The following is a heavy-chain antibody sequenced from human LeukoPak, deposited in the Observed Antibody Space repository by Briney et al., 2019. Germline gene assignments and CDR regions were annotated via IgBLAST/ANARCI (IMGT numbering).Heavy chain of an antibody. V-gene: IGHV3-21*01. CDR2: ISSSSSYI. D-gene: IGHD6-13*01. CDR1: GFTFSSYS. J-gene: IGHJ3*02. Sequence: PGGSLRLSCAASGFTFSSYSMNWVRQAPGKGLEWVSSISSSSSYIYYADSVKGRFTISRDSAKNSLYLQMNSLRAEDTAVYYCASQQLVDAFDIWGQGTMVTVSS. CDR3: ASQQLVDAFDI.